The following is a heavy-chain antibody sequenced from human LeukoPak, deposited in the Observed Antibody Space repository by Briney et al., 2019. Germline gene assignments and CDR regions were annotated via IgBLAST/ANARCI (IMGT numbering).Heavy chain of an antibody. CDR3: ARGPYCSSTSCPKGRYYYYYGMDV. J-gene: IGHJ6*02. V-gene: IGHV4-34*01. Sequence: SETLSLTCAVYGGSFSCYYWSWIRQPPGKGLEWIGEINHSGSTNYNPSLKSRVTISVNTSKNQFSLKLSSVTAADTAVYYCARGPYCSSTSCPKGRYYYYYGMDVWGQGTTVTVSS. D-gene: IGHD2-2*01. CDR2: INHSGST. CDR1: GGSFSCYY.